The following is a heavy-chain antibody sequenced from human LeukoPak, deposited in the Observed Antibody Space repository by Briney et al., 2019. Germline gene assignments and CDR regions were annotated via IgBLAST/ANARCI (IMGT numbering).Heavy chain of an antibody. Sequence: GGSLRLSCAASGFTFSSYWMSWVRQAPGKGLEWVANIKRDGSEKYYVDSVKGRFTISRDNAKNSLYLQMNSLRAEDTAVYYCASSITIFGVVRGLDAFDIWGQGTMVTVSS. CDR3: ASSITIFGVVRGLDAFDI. J-gene: IGHJ3*02. V-gene: IGHV3-7*01. CDR2: IKRDGSEK. D-gene: IGHD3-3*01. CDR1: GFTFSSYW.